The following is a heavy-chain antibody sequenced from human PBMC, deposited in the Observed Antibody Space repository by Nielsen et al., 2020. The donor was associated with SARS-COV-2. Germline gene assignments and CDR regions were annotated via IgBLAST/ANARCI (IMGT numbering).Heavy chain of an antibody. D-gene: IGHD5-12*01. CDR1: GFTFSSYA. J-gene: IGHJ4*02. V-gene: IGHV3-23*01. CDR3: ASNGGYSGYDDY. CDR2: ISGSGGST. Sequence: GESLKISCAASGFTFSSYAMSWVRQAPGKGLEWVSAISGSGGSTYYADSVKGRFTISRDNSKNTLYLQMNSLRAEDTAVYYCASNGGYSGYDDYWGQGTLVTVSS.